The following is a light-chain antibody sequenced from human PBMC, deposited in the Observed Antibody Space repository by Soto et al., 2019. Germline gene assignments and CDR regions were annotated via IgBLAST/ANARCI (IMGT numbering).Light chain of an antibody. CDR2: SNN. CDR1: SSNIGSNT. Sequence: QLVLTQPPSASGTPGQRVTISCSGSSSNIGSNTVNWYQQLPGTAPKLLIYSNNQRPSGVPDRFSGSKSGTSASLAISGLQSEDESDYYCAAWDGSLNVVVFGGGTKLTVL. V-gene: IGLV1-44*01. J-gene: IGLJ2*01. CDR3: AAWDGSLNVVV.